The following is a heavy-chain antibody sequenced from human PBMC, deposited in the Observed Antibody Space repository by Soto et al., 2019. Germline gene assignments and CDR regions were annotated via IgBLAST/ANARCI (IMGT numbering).Heavy chain of an antibody. Sequence: PSQTLSLTCAVYGGSFSVYYWSWIRQPPWKGLEWIGEINHSGSTNYNPSLKSRVTISVDTSKNQFSLKLSSVTAADTAVYYCARKGLLWFGERYYGMDVWGQGTTVT. J-gene: IGHJ6*02. CDR1: GGSFSVYY. CDR2: INHSGST. V-gene: IGHV4-34*01. D-gene: IGHD3-10*01. CDR3: ARKGLLWFGERYYGMDV.